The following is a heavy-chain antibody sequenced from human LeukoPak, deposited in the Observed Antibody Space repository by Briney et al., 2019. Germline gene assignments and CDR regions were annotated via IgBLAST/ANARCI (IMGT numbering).Heavy chain of an antibody. D-gene: IGHD6-19*01. V-gene: IGHV1-69*05. J-gene: IGHJ6*03. CDR1: GGTFSSYA. CDR3: ASSSGSLDLYYYYYTDV. Sequence: SVKVSCKASGGTFSSYAISWVRQAPGQGLEWMGRIIPIFGTANYAQKFQGRVTITTDESTSTAYMELSSLRSEDTAVYYCASSSGSLDLYYYYYTDVWGKGTTVTVSS. CDR2: IIPIFGTA.